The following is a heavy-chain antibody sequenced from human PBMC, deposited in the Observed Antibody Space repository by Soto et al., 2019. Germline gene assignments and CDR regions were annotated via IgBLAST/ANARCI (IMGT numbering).Heavy chain of an antibody. CDR1: GFTFSSYA. CDR2: ISGSGGST. J-gene: IGHJ6*03. D-gene: IGHD4-17*01. Sequence: PGGSLRLSCAASGFTFSSYAMSWVRQAPGKGLEWVSAISGSGGSTYYADSVKGRFTISRDNSKNTLYLQMNSLRAEDTAVYYCANNYGDYGYYYYYMDVWGKGTTVTVSS. V-gene: IGHV3-23*01. CDR3: ANNYGDYGYYYYYMDV.